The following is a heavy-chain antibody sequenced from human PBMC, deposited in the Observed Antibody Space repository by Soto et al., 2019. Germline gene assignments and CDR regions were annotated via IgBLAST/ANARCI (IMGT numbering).Heavy chain of an antibody. V-gene: IGHV4-59*01. D-gene: IGHD6-13*01. Sequence: SETLSLTRTVSGGSISSYYWSWIRQPPGKGLEWIGYIYYSGSTNYNPSLKSRVTISVDTSKNQFSLKLSSVTAADTAVYYCARDRPSYSSSWSPAPTYGMDVWGQGTTVTVSS. J-gene: IGHJ6*02. CDR1: GGSISSYY. CDR3: ARDRPSYSSSWSPAPTYGMDV. CDR2: IYYSGST.